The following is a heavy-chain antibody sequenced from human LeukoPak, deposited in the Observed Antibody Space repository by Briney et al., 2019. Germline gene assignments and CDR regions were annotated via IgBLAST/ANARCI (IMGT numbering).Heavy chain of an antibody. CDR3: ARGTAV. CDR1: GGSINSYY. CDR2: ISYSGST. Sequence: PSETLSLTCTVSGGSINSYYWSWIRQPLGKGLEWIGYISYSGSTNYNPSLKSRVTISLATSKNQFFLKMNSVTAADTALYYCARGTAVWGQGTLVTVSS. J-gene: IGHJ4*02. D-gene: IGHD2-21*02. V-gene: IGHV4-59*01.